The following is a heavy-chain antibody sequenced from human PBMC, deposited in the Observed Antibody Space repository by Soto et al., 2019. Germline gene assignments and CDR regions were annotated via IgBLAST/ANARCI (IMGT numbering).Heavy chain of an antibody. V-gene: IGHV3-43*01. Sequence: PGGSLRLSCAASGFTFDDYTMHWVRQAPGKGLEWVSLISWDGGSTYYADSVKGRFTISRDNSKNSLYLQMNSLRTEDTALYYCAKEAYSYGHFDYWGQGTLVTVSS. CDR2: ISWDGGST. D-gene: IGHD5-18*01. CDR1: GFTFDDYT. CDR3: AKEAYSYGHFDY. J-gene: IGHJ4*02.